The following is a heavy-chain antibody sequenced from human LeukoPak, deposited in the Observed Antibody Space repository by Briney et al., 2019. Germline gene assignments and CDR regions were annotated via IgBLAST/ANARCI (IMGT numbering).Heavy chain of an antibody. CDR3: ARDYAHDYGTYFDY. V-gene: IGHV4-59*01. D-gene: IGHD4-17*01. J-gene: IGHJ4*02. CDR1: GGSFSGYY. Sequence: SETRSLTCTVSGGSFSGYYWSWIRQPPGKGLEYIGYIFDSGRTNYNPSLQSRVTLSVDTSKNQFSLNLTSVTAADTAVYYCARDYAHDYGTYFDYWGLGTLVTVSS. CDR2: IFDSGRT.